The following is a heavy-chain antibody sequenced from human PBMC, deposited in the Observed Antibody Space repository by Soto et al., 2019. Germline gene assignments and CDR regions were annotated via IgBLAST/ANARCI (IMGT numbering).Heavy chain of an antibody. CDR2: IYYSGST. J-gene: IGHJ5*02. V-gene: IGHV4-59*01. Sequence: PSETLSLTCTVSGGSISSYYWSWIRQPPGKGLEWIGYIYYSGSTNYNPSLKSRVTISVDTSKNQFSLKLSSVTASDTAVYYFARVSPLYCSGVSCYLVWFDPWGQGTLVTVSS. CDR3: ARVSPLYCSGVSCYLVWFDP. D-gene: IGHD2-15*01. CDR1: GGSISSYY.